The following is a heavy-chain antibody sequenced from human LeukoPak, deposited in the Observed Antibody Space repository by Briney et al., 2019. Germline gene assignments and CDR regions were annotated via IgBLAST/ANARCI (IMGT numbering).Heavy chain of an antibody. Sequence: SVKVSCKASGGTFSSYAISWVRQAPGQGLEWMGGIIPIFGTANYAQKFQGRVTITTDESTSTAYMELSSLRSEDAAVYYCARDGGASTVTTLAFDIWVQATMVTVSS. CDR3: ARDGGASTVTTLAFDI. CDR2: IIPIFGTA. D-gene: IGHD4-17*01. J-gene: IGHJ3*02. V-gene: IGHV1-69*05. CDR1: GGTFSSYA.